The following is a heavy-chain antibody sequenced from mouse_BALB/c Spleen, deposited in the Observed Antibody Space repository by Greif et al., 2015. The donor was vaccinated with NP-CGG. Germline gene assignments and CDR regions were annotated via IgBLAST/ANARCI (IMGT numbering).Heavy chain of an antibody. D-gene: IGHD2-3*01. V-gene: IGHV1-80*01. J-gene: IGHJ4*01. CDR1: GYAFSSYW. Sequence: QVQLQQPGAELVRPGSSVKISCKASGYAFSSYWMNWVKQRPGQGLEWIGQIYPGDGDTNYNGKFKGKATLTADKSSSTAYMQLSSLTSEDSAVYFCAREADDGYRYAMDYWGQGTSVTVSS. CDR2: IYPGDGDT. CDR3: AREADDGYRYAMDY.